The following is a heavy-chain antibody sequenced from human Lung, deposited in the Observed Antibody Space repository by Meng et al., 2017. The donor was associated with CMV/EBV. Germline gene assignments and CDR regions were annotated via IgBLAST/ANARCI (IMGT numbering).Heavy chain of an antibody. CDR3: ASFPPPGKQWLVTDY. Sequence: VPLQESGPGLVKPSGTLSLPCAVSGGSISSSNWWSWVRQPPGKGLEWIGEIYHSGSTNYNPSLKSRVTISVDKSKNQFSLKLSSVAAADTAVYYCASFPPPGKQWLVTDYWGQGTLVTVSS. J-gene: IGHJ4*02. CDR1: GGSISSSNW. V-gene: IGHV4-4*02. D-gene: IGHD6-19*01. CDR2: IYHSGST.